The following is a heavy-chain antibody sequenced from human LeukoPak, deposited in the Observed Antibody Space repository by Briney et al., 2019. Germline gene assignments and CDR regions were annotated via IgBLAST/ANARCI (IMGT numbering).Heavy chain of an antibody. V-gene: IGHV4-4*02. CDR1: GGSISSSNW. D-gene: IGHD3-22*01. CDR3: ARVSLNYYDSSGPDY. J-gene: IGHJ4*02. CDR2: IYHSGST. Sequence: PSETLSLTCAVSGGSISSSNWWSWVRQPPGKGLEWIGEIYHSGSTYYNPSLKSRVTISVDTSKNQFSLKLSSVTAADTAVYYCARVSLNYYDSSGPDYWGQGTLVTVSS.